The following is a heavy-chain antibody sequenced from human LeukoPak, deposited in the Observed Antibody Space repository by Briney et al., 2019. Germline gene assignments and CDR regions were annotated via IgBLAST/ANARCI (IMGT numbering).Heavy chain of an antibody. CDR1: GFTFSHSA. Sequence: GGSLRPSCAASGFTFSHSAMSWVRQAPGKGLEWVSNISGGDVSTYYADSVKGRFTISRDNSKNTLYLQMNSLRADDTAVYYCAKSGYNRFDYWGQGTLVTVSS. CDR2: ISGGDVST. D-gene: IGHD5-24*01. CDR3: AKSGYNRFDY. V-gene: IGHV3-23*01. J-gene: IGHJ4*02.